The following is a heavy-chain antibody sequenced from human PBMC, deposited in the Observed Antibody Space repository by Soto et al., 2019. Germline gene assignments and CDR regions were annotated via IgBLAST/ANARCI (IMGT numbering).Heavy chain of an antibody. Sequence: EVQLVESGGGLVQPGGSLRLSCAASGFTLRIYALTWVRQFQGKGLEWVSVISGNGVATDYADSRKGRFTISRNNPKNSLYLQMDSLKTEDMAMYYCAYLALYGSGFDCWGQGTLVTVSS. CDR1: GFTLRIYA. D-gene: IGHD3-10*01. CDR3: AYLALYGSGFDC. V-gene: IGHV3-9*03. J-gene: IGHJ4*02. CDR2: ISGNGVAT.